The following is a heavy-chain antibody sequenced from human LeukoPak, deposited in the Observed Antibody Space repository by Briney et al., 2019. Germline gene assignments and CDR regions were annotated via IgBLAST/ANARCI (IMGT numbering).Heavy chain of an antibody. CDR3: ARPLQRVVVPAAGKSYYYYGRDV. D-gene: IGHD2-2*01. Sequence: ASVKVSCKASGYTFTSYDINWVRQATGQGLEWMGWMNPNSGNTGYAQKFQGRVTMTRNTSISTAYMELSSLRSEDTAVYYCARPLQRVVVPAAGKSYYYYGRDVWAKGPTVPVS. V-gene: IGHV1-8*01. CDR2: MNPNSGNT. CDR1: GYTFTSYD. J-gene: IGHJ6*04.